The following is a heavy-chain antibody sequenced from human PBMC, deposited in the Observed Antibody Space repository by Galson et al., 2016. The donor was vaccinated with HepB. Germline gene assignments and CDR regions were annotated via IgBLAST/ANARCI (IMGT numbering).Heavy chain of an antibody. J-gene: IGHJ4*02. V-gene: IGHV3-30*04. Sequence: SLRLSCAASGFAFSVDTMHWVRQAPGKGLEWVTVISSDSSHKYYADSVKGRFTISRDNSKDTLYLQMNSLRTEDTALYYCARDIIGGLPDYFDYWGQGTLVTVSS. D-gene: IGHD3-16*01. CDR1: GFAFSVDT. CDR2: ISSDSSHK. CDR3: ARDIIGGLPDYFDY.